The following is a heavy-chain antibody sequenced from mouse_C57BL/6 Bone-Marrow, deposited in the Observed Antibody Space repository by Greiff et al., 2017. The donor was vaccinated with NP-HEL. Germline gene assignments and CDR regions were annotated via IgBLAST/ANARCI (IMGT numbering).Heavy chain of an antibody. J-gene: IGHJ1*03. CDR3: ARGWYFDV. CDR1: YFAFMASA. CDR2: FTMYSDAT. Sequence: QVQLQQSGAELVRPGSSVKLSCTDSYFAFMASAMHWVKQRPGHGLEWIGSFTMYSDATEYSENFKGKATLTANTSSSTAYMELSSLTSEDSAVYYCARGWYFDVWGTGTTVTVSS. V-gene: IGHV1-49*01.